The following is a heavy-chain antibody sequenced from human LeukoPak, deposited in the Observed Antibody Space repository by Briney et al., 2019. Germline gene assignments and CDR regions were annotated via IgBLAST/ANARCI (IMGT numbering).Heavy chain of an antibody. V-gene: IGHV1-18*01. CDR3: ARTITYYDILTGYYVGKYNWFDP. CDR2: ISAYNGNT. J-gene: IGHJ5*02. Sequence: GASVKVSCKASGYTFTSYGISWVRQAPGQGLEWMGWISAYNGNTNYAQKLQGRVTMTTDTSTSTAYMELRSLRSDDTAVYYCARTITYYDILTGYYVGKYNWFDPWGQGTLVTVSS. CDR1: GYTFTSYG. D-gene: IGHD3-9*01.